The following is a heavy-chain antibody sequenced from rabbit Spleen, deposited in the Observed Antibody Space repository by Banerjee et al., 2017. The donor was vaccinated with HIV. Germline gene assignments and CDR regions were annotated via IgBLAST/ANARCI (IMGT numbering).Heavy chain of an antibody. CDR1: GFSFSSSDY. J-gene: IGHJ6*01. CDR2: TAGGRSTFT. D-gene: IGHD7-1*01. V-gene: IGHV1S40*01. Sequence: QSLEEAGGGLVEPEGSLALTCEATGFSFSSSDYICWVRQAPGRGLEWIACTAGGRSTFTYYASWAKGRFTISKASSTTVTLQMTSLTAADTATYFCARDTGTSFSTYGMDLWGPGTLVTAS. CDR3: ARDTGTSFSTYGMDL.